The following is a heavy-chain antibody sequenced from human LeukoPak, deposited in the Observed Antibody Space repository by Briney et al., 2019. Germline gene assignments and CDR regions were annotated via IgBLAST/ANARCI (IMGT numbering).Heavy chain of an antibody. CDR1: GGSISSSSYY. V-gene: IGHV4-61*01. Sequence: PSETLSLTCTVSGGSISSSSYYWSWIRQPPGKGLEWIAYIFHSGTTKYNPSLKSRVAISLDTPKSQFSLRLHSVTAADTAVYYGARGGYYYLDVWGRGTTVTVSS. CDR3: ARGGYYYLDV. CDR2: IFHSGTT. J-gene: IGHJ6*03.